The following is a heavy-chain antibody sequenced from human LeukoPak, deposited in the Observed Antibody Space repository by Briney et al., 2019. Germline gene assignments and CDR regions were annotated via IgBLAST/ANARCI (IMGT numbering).Heavy chain of an antibody. CDR2: ISYDGSNK. D-gene: IGHD6-13*01. J-gene: IGHJ4*02. Sequence: GGSLRLSCAASGFTFSSFGMHWVRQAPGKGLEWVAVISYDGSNKYYADSVKGRFTISRDNSKDTLYLQMNSLRAEDTAVYYCAKGGPGIAAADYWGQGTLATVSS. CDR3: AKGGPGIAAADY. CDR1: GFTFSSFG. V-gene: IGHV3-30*18.